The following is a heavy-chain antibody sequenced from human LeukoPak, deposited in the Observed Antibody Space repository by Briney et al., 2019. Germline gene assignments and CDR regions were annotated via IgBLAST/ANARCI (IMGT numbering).Heavy chain of an antibody. J-gene: IGHJ4*02. D-gene: IGHD2-2*01. CDR1: GYTFTGYY. CDR3: ARLGYCSSTSCYSNDY. V-gene: IGHV1-2*02. CDR2: INPNSGGT. Sequence: GASVKVSCEASGYTFTGYYMHWVRQAPGQGLEWMGWINPNSGGTNYAQKFQGRVTMTRDTSISTAYMELSRLRSDDTAVYYCARLGYCSSTSCYSNDYWGQGTLVTVSS.